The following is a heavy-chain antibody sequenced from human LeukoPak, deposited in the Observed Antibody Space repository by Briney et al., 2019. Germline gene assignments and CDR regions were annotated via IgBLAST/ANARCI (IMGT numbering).Heavy chain of an antibody. V-gene: IGHV4-34*01. Sequence: SETLSLTCAVSGGSFSGYYWTWIRQFPGKGLEWIGEINHSGSTNYNPSLTRRVTMSVDTSKNQFSLNLSAATAADTAVYYCARARRGYVRLDYWGQGTLVTVSS. CDR3: ARARRGYVRLDY. CDR1: GGSFSGYY. CDR2: INHSGST. D-gene: IGHD5-12*01. J-gene: IGHJ4*02.